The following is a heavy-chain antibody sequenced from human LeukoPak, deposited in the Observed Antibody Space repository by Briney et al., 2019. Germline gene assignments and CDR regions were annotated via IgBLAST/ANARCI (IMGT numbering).Heavy chain of an antibody. J-gene: IGHJ4*02. CDR2: ISHHGSNE. V-gene: IGHV3-30*14. Sequence: QAGGSLRLSCEASGFTFSTYPMHWVRQAPDKGLEWVAMISHHGSNEYYADSVKGRFTISRDNSENTVYLQMNNPRVEDTAIYYCARVHDTTGYYHYFDSWGQGTLVTVSS. CDR3: ARVHDTTGYYHYFDS. D-gene: IGHD3-9*01. CDR1: GFTFSTYP.